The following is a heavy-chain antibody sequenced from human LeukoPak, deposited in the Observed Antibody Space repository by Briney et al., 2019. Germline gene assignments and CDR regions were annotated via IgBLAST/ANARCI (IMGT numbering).Heavy chain of an antibody. CDR1: GGSISSGSYY. CDR3: ARGYDSSGYYFDY. Sequence: PSETLSLTCTVSGGSISSGSYYWSWIRQPAGKGLEWIGRIYTSGSTNYNPSLKSRVTISVGTSKNQFSLKLSSVTAADTAVYYCARGYDSSGYYFDYWGQGTLVTVSS. D-gene: IGHD3-22*01. V-gene: IGHV4-61*02. CDR2: IYTSGST. J-gene: IGHJ4*02.